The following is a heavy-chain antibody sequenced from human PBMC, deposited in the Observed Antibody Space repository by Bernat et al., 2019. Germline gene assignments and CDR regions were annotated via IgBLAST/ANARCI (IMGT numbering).Heavy chain of an antibody. J-gene: IGHJ5*02. Sequence: EVQLLESGGGLVQPGGSLRLSCAASGFTFSSYWMHWVRQAPGKGLVWVARIDTDGRSRSYGDSVQGRFTISRDNTKNTLSLQMDSLRAEDTAVYYCVRSISVAARDDWFDPWGQGTLVTVSS. CDR2: IDTDGRSR. CDR3: VRSISVAARDDWFDP. CDR1: GFTFSSYW. V-gene: IGHV3-74*02. D-gene: IGHD6-19*01.